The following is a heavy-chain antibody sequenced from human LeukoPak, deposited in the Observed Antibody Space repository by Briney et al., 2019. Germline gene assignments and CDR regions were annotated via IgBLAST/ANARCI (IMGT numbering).Heavy chain of an antibody. D-gene: IGHD1-26*01. V-gene: IGHV3-15*01. Sequence: GVSLRLSCAASGFTFSNAWMSWVRQAPGKGLEWVGQIKRKVDGETTHYAASVKGRFTISRDDSKNTLYLQMNSLITEDAAVYYCAAGVGTSDPDCWGQGTLVAVSS. CDR3: AAGVGTSDPDC. CDR2: IKRKVDGETT. J-gene: IGHJ4*02. CDR1: GFTFSNAW.